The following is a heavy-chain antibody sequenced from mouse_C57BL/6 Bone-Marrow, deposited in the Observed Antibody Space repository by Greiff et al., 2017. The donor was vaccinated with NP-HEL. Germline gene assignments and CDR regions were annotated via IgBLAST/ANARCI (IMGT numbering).Heavy chain of an antibody. Sequence: QVQLQQSGAELARPGASVKPSCKASGYTFTSYGISWVKQRTGQGLEWIGEIYPRSGNTYYNEKFKGKATLTADKSSSTAYMELRSLTSEDSAVYFCARSYDYDSYFDYWGQGTTLTVSS. J-gene: IGHJ2*01. CDR3: ARSYDYDSYFDY. V-gene: IGHV1-81*01. D-gene: IGHD2-4*01. CDR1: GYTFTSYG. CDR2: IYPRSGNT.